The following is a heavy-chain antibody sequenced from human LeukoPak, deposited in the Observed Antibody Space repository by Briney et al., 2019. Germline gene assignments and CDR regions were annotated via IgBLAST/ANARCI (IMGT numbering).Heavy chain of an antibody. CDR3: AASEGFALRGY. CDR2: MNQNGGEK. D-gene: IGHD2-21*02. CDR1: GFTFSSYW. V-gene: IGHV3-7*03. Sequence: GGSLRLSCAASGFTFSSYWMTWVRQAPGKGLEWVANMNQNGGEKYYVDSVKGRFTISRDNAKNSLYLQMNSLRAEDTAVYYCAASEGFALRGYWGQGTLVTVSS. J-gene: IGHJ4*02.